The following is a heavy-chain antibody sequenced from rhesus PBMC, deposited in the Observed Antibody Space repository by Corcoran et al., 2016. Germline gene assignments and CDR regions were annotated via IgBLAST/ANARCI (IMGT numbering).Heavy chain of an antibody. V-gene: IGHV4-173*01. CDR2: ISGSGGST. D-gene: IGHD3-16*01. CDR1: GGSISRTY. Sequence: QLQLQESGPGLVKPSEPLSLTCAVSGGSISRTYWCLIRPPPGKALGWIGRISGSGGSTDYNPSLKSRVTISTDTSKNQFYLKLSSVTAADTAVYYCAREERYYYSGSYYFDYWGQGVLVTVSS. CDR3: AREERYYYSGSYYFDY. J-gene: IGHJ4*01.